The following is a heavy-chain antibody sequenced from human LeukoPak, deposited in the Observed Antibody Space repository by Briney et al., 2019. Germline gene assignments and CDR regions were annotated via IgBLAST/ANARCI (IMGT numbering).Heavy chain of an antibody. D-gene: IGHD3-10*01. CDR2: ISYDGSNK. V-gene: IGHV3-30*03. CDR1: GFTFSSYG. Sequence: PGRSLRLSCAASGFTFSSYGMHWVRQAPGKGLEWVAVISYDGSNKYYADSVKGRFTISRDNSKNTLYLQMNSLRAEDTAVYYCARFTMVRGIRDWGQGTLVTVSS. CDR3: ARFTMVRGIRD. J-gene: IGHJ4*02.